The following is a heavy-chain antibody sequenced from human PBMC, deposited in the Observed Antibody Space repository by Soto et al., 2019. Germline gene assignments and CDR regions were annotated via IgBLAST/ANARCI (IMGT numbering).Heavy chain of an antibody. J-gene: IGHJ6*02. CDR3: SKNYYGMDV. CDR2: ISSSGSTI. Sequence: EVQLVKSGGGLVQPGGSLRLSCAASGFTFSSYEMNWVRQVPGKGLEWVSYISSSGSTIYYADSVKGRFTISRDNAKNSLYLQMNSLRAEDTAVYYCSKNYYGMDVWGQGTTVTVSS. CDR1: GFTFSSYE. V-gene: IGHV3-48*03.